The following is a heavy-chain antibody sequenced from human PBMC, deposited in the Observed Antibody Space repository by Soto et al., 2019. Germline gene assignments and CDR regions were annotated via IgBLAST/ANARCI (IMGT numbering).Heavy chain of an antibody. V-gene: IGHV1-18*01. CDR2: ISGYNGNT. J-gene: IGHJ4*02. Sequence: QVRLVQSGTEVRKPGASVKVSCKASGYTFTSYGINWVRQAPGQGLEWMGWISGYNGNTYYVQRLQDRVTMTTDTSTRTAYMELRNLRSDDSAVYYCARTDLKLRGLDYWGQGTLVTVSS. D-gene: IGHD1-7*01. CDR3: ARTDLKLRGLDY. CDR1: GYTFTSYG.